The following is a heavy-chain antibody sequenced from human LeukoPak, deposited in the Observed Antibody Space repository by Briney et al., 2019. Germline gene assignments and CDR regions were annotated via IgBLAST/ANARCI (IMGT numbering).Heavy chain of an antibody. D-gene: IGHD1-26*01. CDR2: IYYSGST. J-gene: IGHJ4*02. Sequence: PSETLSLTCTASGGSIGSTNYYWGWIRQPRGKGLEWIANIYYSGSTYYNPSLKSRVTISVDTSKNQFSLRLNSVTAADTAVYYCARLYSGSYIYWGQGTLVTVSS. CDR1: GGSIGSTNYY. V-gene: IGHV4-39*01. CDR3: ARLYSGSYIY.